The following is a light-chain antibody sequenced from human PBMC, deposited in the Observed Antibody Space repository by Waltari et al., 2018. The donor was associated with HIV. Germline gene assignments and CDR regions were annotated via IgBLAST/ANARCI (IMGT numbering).Light chain of an antibody. V-gene: IGLV2-23*02. CDR2: EVS. J-gene: IGLJ2*01. CDR1: SSDVGSYDL. Sequence: PASVSGSPGQSITISCTGTSSDVGSYDLVSWYQQYPGKAPKLMIYEVSKRPSGVSNRFSGSKSGNTASLTISGLQAEDEADYYCCSYVGSSSVVFGGGTKLTVL. CDR3: CSYVGSSSVV.